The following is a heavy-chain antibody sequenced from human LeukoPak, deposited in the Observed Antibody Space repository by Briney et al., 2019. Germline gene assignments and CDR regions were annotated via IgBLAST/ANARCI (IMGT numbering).Heavy chain of an antibody. V-gene: IGHV1-8*01. J-gene: IGHJ4*02. D-gene: IGHD3-9*01. CDR3: ARESRPVADILTGYYGAVGFDY. Sequence: ATVKVSCKASGYTFTSYDINLERHATGQGLEWMGWMNPNSGNTGYAQKFQGRVTMTRNTSISTAYMELSSLRSEDTAVYYCARESRPVADILTGYYGAVGFDYWGQGTLVTVSS. CDR1: GYTFTSYD. CDR2: MNPNSGNT.